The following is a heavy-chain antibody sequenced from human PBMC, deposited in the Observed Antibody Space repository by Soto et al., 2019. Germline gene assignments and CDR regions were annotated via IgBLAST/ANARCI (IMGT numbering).Heavy chain of an antibody. CDR2: INAGNGDT. J-gene: IGHJ5*02. Sequence: ASVKVSCKASGYTFTNYAMHWVRQAPGQRLEWMGWINAGNGDTKYSQNFQGRVTITRDTSASTAYMELSSLRSEDTAVYYCARDPYYHFWSGSNWFDHWGQGTLVTVSS. CDR3: ARDPYYHFWSGSNWFDH. V-gene: IGHV1-3*01. CDR1: GYTFTNYA. D-gene: IGHD3-3*01.